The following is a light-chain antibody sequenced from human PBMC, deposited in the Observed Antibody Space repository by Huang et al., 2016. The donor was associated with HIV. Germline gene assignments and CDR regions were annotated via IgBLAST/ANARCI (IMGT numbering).Light chain of an antibody. CDR3: QQYYHNPLT. CDR1: QSLFFRSNKRGD. Sequence: DIVMTQSPDSLAVDLGERATINCRSSQSLFFRSNKRGDLGWYQKKPGQPPKLVISWASARESGVPDRFSGSGSETHFTLTISSLQAEDVAVYYCQQYYHNPLTFGGGTKVEI. J-gene: IGKJ4*01. V-gene: IGKV4-1*01. CDR2: WAS.